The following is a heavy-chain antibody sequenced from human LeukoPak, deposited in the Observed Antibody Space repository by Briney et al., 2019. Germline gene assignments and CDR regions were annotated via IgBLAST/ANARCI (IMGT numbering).Heavy chain of an antibody. CDR2: IYYSGST. CDR3: ASPIAAAEYYYYGMDV. Sequence: PSQTLSLTCTASGGSISISSYYWAWIRQPPGKGLEWIGSIYYSGSTYYTPSLKSRVTISVATSKNQFSLKLSSVTAADTAVYYCASPIAAAEYYYYGMDVWGQGTTVTVSS. CDR1: GGSISISSYY. J-gene: IGHJ6*02. D-gene: IGHD6-13*01. V-gene: IGHV4-39*01.